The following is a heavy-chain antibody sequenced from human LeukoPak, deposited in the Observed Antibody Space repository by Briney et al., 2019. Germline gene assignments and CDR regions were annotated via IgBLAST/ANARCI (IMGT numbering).Heavy chain of an antibody. V-gene: IGHV1-2*02. Sequence: ASVKVSCKASGYTFTGYYMHWVRQAPGQGLEWMGWINPNSGGTNYAQKFQGRVTMTRDTSISTAYMELSSLRSEDTAVYYCARSYYDFWSGYYTYNWFDPWGQGTLVTVSS. CDR2: INPNSGGT. J-gene: IGHJ5*02. CDR1: GYTFTGYY. D-gene: IGHD3-3*01. CDR3: ARSYYDFWSGYYTYNWFDP.